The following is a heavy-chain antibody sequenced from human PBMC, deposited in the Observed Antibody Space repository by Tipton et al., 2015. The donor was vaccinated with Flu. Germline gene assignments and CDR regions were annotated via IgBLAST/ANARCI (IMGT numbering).Heavy chain of an antibody. CDR1: GGSISSYY. V-gene: IGHV4-59*01. CDR2: IYYSGST. CDR3: ARAPYSDYDTSGSSFDY. J-gene: IGHJ4*02. D-gene: IGHD3-22*01. Sequence: TLSLTCTVSGGSISSYYWSWIRQPPGKGLEWIGYIYYSGSTNYNPSLKSRVTISLDTSKNQFSLRANSVTAADTAVYYCARAPYSDYDTSGSSFDYWGQGTLVTVSS.